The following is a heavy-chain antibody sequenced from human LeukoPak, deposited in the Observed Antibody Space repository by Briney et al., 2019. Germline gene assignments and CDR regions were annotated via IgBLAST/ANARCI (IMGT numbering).Heavy chain of an antibody. D-gene: IGHD2-15*01. V-gene: IGHV4-30-4*01. J-gene: IGHJ4*02. CDR3: ARAGRYCSGGSCWVGEDC. CDR2: IYYSGST. CDR1: GGSISSGDYY. Sequence: PSETLSLTCTVSGGSISSGDYYWSWIRQPPGKGLEWIGYIYYSGSTYYNPSLKSRVTISVDTPKNQFSLKLSSVTAADTAVYYCARAGRYCSGGSCWVGEDCWGQGTLVTVSS.